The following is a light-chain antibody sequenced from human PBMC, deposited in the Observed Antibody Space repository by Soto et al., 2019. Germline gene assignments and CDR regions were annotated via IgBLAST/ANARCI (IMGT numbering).Light chain of an antibody. J-gene: IGLJ6*01. CDR2: QVN. Sequence: QSVLTQPASVSGSPGQSVTISCTGPRSDIGDSNFISWYQHSPGKAPRLLIYQVNNRPSGVSGRFSGSKADNTASLTISGLLDDDEADYFCASNSTATIVIFGSGPNVTV. V-gene: IGLV2-14*01. CDR1: RSDIGDSNF. CDR3: ASNSTATIVI.